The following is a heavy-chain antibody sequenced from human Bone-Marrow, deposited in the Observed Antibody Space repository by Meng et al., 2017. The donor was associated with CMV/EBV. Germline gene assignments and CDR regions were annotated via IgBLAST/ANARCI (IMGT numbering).Heavy chain of an antibody. CDR2: IYYSGST. CDR1: GGSISSGGYY. J-gene: IGHJ4*02. Sequence: SEPLSLTCTVSGGSISSGGYYWSWIRQHPGKGLEWIGYIYYSGSTYYNPSLKSRVTISVDTSKNQFSLKLSSVTAADTAAYYCASSSGTAMVAGYWGQGTLVTVSS. CDR3: ASSSGTAMVAGY. V-gene: IGHV4-31*03. D-gene: IGHD5-18*01.